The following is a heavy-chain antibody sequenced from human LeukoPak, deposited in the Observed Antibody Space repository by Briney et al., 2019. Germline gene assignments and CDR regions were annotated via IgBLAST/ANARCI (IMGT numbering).Heavy chain of an antibody. CDR1: GGSISSGSYY. Sequence: SETLSLTCTVSGGSISSGSYYWSWIRQPAGKGLEWIGRIYTSGSTNYNPSLKSRVTISVDTSKNQFSPKLSSVTAADTAVYYCAREVKYYDSSGPFFDYWGQGTLVTVSS. CDR3: AREVKYYDSSGPFFDY. CDR2: IYTSGST. V-gene: IGHV4-61*02. J-gene: IGHJ4*02. D-gene: IGHD3-22*01.